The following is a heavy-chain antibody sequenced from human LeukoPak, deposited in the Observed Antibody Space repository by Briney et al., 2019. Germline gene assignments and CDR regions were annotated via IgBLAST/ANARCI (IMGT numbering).Heavy chain of an antibody. CDR2: MNSDGSST. Sequence: GGSLRLSCAASGFTFSIYCIQWVRQAPGKGLVGVSRMNSDGSSTSYAASVKGRFTISRDNAKNTLYMPMNSLRAEDTAVYYCARAKDRWEPLLASAYWSQGPLVTVPS. CDR1: GFTFSIYC. CDR3: ARAKDRWEPLLASAY. D-gene: IGHD1-26*01. V-gene: IGHV3-74*01. J-gene: IGHJ4*02.